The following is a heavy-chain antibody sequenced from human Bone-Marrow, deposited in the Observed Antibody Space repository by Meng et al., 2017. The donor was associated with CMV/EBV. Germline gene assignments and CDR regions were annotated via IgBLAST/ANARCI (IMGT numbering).Heavy chain of an antibody. CDR1: GGTFSSYA. CDR2: IIPIFGTA. CDR3: ARGGQGIAAPGVFDY. J-gene: IGHJ4*02. Sequence: SVKVSCKASGGTFSSYAISWVRQAPGQGLEWMGGIIPIFGTASYAQKFQGRVTITTDESTSTAYMELSSLRSEDTAVYYGARGGQGIAAPGVFDYWGQGTLVTVSS. V-gene: IGHV1-69*05. D-gene: IGHD6-13*01.